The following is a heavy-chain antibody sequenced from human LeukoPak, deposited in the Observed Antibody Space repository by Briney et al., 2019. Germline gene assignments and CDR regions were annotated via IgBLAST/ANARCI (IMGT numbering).Heavy chain of an antibody. V-gene: IGHV3-21*04. CDR2: ISGTSDYI. J-gene: IGHJ4*02. Sequence: GGSLRLSCAASGFSFSTSSMNWVRQAPGKGLEWVSSISGTSDYISLADSVKGRFTISRDNSKNTLYLQMNSLRAEDTAVYYCAKDIRSSGWSKYSDYWGQGTLVTVSS. CDR3: AKDIRSSGWSKYSDY. CDR1: GFSFSTSS. D-gene: IGHD6-19*01.